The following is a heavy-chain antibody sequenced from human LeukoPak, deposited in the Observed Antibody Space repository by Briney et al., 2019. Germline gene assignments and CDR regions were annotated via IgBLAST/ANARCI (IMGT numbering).Heavy chain of an antibody. V-gene: IGHV3-7*01. J-gene: IGHJ4*02. CDR2: IKQDGSEK. CDR1: GFTFSSYW. Sequence: GGSLRLSCAASGFTFSSYWMSWVRQAPGKGLEWVANIKQDGSEKYYVDSVKGRFTISRDNAKNSLYLQMNSLRAEDTAVYYCARDRARNYGDYAGYWGQGTLVTVSS. D-gene: IGHD4-17*01. CDR3: ARDRARNYGDYAGY.